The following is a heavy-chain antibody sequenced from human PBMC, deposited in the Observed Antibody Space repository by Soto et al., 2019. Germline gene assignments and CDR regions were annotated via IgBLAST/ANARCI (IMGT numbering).Heavy chain of an antibody. CDR3: ASKTAAIAAAGTFDY. J-gene: IGHJ4*02. CDR1: GGSFSGYY. CDR2: INHSGST. Sequence: SETLSLTCAVYGGSFSGYYWSWIRQPPGKGLEWIGEINHSGSTNYNPSLKSRVTISVDTSKNQFSLKLSSVTAADTAVYYCASKTAAIAAAGTFDYWGQGTLVTVSS. V-gene: IGHV4-34*01. D-gene: IGHD6-13*01.